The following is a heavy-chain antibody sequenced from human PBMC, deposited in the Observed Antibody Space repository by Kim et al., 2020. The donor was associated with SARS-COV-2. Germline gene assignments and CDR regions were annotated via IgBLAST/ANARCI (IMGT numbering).Heavy chain of an antibody. CDR3: AKQFGSSGSEFQS. Sequence: YADSVKGRFIISRDNSKNTLHLQTNSLRAEDTAVYYCAKQFGSSGSEFQSWGQGTLVTVTS. D-gene: IGHD3-22*01. J-gene: IGHJ1*01. V-gene: IGHV3-23*01.